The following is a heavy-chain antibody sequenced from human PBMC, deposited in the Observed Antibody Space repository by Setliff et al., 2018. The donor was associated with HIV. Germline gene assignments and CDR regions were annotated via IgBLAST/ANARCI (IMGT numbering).Heavy chain of an antibody. V-gene: IGHV3-33*08. CDR1: GFTFSSYV. CDR2: MSTDGGIK. Sequence: GGSLRLSCAATGFTFSSYVLHWVRQAPGKGLEWVAVMSTDGGIKIYADSVQGRFTISRDNARNSLSLQLNSLRADDTAVYYCARILDMSSRTRTLYHAMDVWGRGTTVTVSS. J-gene: IGHJ6*02. D-gene: IGHD3-10*01. CDR3: ARILDMSSRTRTLYHAMDV.